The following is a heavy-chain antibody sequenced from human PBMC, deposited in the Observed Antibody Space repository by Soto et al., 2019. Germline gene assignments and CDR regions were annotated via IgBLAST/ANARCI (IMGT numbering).Heavy chain of an antibody. CDR2: IWYDGSNK. CDR1: GFTFSSYG. D-gene: IGHD2-15*01. J-gene: IGHJ1*01. V-gene: IGHV3-33*01. CDR3: ARDGGSYCSGGSYYSFQN. Sequence: QVQLVESGGGVVQPGRSLRLSCAASGFTFSSYGMHWVSQAPGKGLEWVAVIWYDGSNKYYADSVKGRFTISRDNSKNTLYMQMNSLRAEDKAVYSCARDGGSYCSGGSYYSFQNWGQGTLVTVSS.